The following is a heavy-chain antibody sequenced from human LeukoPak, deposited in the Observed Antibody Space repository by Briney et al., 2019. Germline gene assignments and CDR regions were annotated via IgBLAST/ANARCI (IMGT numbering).Heavy chain of an antibody. D-gene: IGHD6-19*01. V-gene: IGHV3-66*01. CDR1: GFAVGSKY. Sequence: GGSLRLSCAASGFAVGSKYMSWVRQAPGKGLEWVSVIYTGGSTHYPDSVKGRFTISRDDSKNTGSLQMNSLRAEDTAVYYCAKGSGWYEMWSAFDIWGQRRIVIVSS. J-gene: IGHJ3*02. CDR3: AKGSGWYEMWSAFDI. CDR2: IYTGGST.